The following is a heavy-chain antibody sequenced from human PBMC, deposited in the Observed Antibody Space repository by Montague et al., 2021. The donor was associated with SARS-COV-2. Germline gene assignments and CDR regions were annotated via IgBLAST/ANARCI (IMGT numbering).Heavy chain of an antibody. CDR2: ITASSSYI. Sequence: SLRLSCAASGFIFSDNTMNWVRQAPGEGLEWVSSITASSSYIYYSDSLKGRFTISRDNAKNSLFLQMNSLRAEDTAVYYCAREDDYEGGGIFDYWGQGTLVAVSS. CDR3: AREDDYEGGGIFDY. J-gene: IGHJ4*02. CDR1: GFIFSDNT. V-gene: IGHV3-21*01. D-gene: IGHD4-17*01.